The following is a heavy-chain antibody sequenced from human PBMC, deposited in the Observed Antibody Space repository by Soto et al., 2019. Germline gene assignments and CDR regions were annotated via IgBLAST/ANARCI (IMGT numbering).Heavy chain of an antibody. Sequence: QVQLVESGGGVVQPGRSLRLSCAASGFTFSSYGMHWVRQAPGKGLEWVAVISYDGSNKYYADSVKGRFTISRDNSKNTLYLQMNSVRAEDTAVYYCAKRTVTTLEFDPWGQGTLVTVSS. J-gene: IGHJ5*02. V-gene: IGHV3-30*18. CDR3: AKRTVTTLEFDP. CDR1: GFTFSSYG. D-gene: IGHD4-17*01. CDR2: ISYDGSNK.